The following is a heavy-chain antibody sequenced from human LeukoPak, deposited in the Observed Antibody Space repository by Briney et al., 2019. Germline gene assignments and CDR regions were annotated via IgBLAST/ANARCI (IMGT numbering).Heavy chain of an antibody. D-gene: IGHD1-1*01. CDR3: ATTKPGHYYYYYMDV. CDR1: GFTFSSNY. J-gene: IGHJ6*03. V-gene: IGHV3-66*02. CDR2: IYSGGST. Sequence: GGSLRLSCAASGFTFSSNYMSWVRQAPGKGLEWVSVIYSGGSTYYADSVKGRFTISRDNPKTTLYLQMNSLGAEDTAVYYCATTKPGHYYYYYMDVWGKGTTVTVSS.